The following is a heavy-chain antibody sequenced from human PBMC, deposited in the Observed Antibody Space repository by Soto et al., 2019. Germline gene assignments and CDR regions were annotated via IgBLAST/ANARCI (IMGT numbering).Heavy chain of an antibody. D-gene: IGHD3-22*01. Sequence: QVQLVESGGGVVQPGRSLRLSCAASGFTFSSYGMHWVRQAPGKGLEWVAVISYDGSNKYYADSVKGRFTVSRDNSKNTLYLQMNSLRAEDTAVYYCAKGFYRITMIVVVDYWGQGTLVTVSS. V-gene: IGHV3-30*18. J-gene: IGHJ4*02. CDR3: AKGFYRITMIVVVDY. CDR1: GFTFSSYG. CDR2: ISYDGSNK.